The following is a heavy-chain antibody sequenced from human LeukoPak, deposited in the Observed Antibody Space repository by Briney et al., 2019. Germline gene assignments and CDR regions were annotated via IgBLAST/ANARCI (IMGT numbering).Heavy chain of an antibody. V-gene: IGHV3-23*01. CDR2: ISGSGGST. CDR3: ATDWGYYGSGSYYKKYWFDP. J-gene: IGHJ5*02. D-gene: IGHD3-10*01. CDR1: GFTFSSYA. Sequence: GGSLRLSCAASGFTFSSYAMSWVRQAPGKGLEWVSAISGSGGSTYYADSAKGRFTISRDNSKNTLYLQMNSLRSEDTAVYYCATDWGYYGSGSYYKKYWFDPWGQGTLVTVSS.